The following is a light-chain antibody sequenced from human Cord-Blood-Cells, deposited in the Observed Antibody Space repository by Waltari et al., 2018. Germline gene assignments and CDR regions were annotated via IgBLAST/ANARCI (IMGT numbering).Light chain of an antibody. Sequence: DIQMTQSPSSLSASVGNRVTITCRARQSISSYLNWYQQKPGKAPKLLIYAASSLQSGVPSRFSGSGSGTDFTLTISSLQPEDFATYYCQQSYSTLFPFGPGTKVEIK. CDR2: AAS. V-gene: IGKV1-39*01. J-gene: IGKJ3*01. CDR3: QQSYSTLFP. CDR1: QSISSY.